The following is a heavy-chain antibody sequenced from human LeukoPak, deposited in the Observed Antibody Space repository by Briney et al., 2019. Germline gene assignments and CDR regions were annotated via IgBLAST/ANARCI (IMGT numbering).Heavy chain of an antibody. CDR1: GFTFTSYA. Sequence: GGSLRLSCAASGFTFTSYAMSWVRQTPGKGLEWVASMSGGGDSDYYADSVKGRFTISRDNAKNSLYLQMNSLRAEDTAVYYCASGGGWALGSLWGQGTLVTVSS. D-gene: IGHD6-19*01. J-gene: IGHJ4*02. CDR3: ASGGGWALGSL. V-gene: IGHV3-23*01. CDR2: MSGGGDSD.